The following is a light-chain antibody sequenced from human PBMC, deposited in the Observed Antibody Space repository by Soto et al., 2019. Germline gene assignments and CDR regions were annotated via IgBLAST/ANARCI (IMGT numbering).Light chain of an antibody. V-gene: IGKV3-11*01. Sequence: EIVLTQSPATLSLSPGERATLSCRASQSVSRYLAWYQQKPGQAPRLLIYDASNMATGIPARFSGSGSGTDFTLTISSLEPGDFAVYYCQQRSNWPPFGQGTKLVI. CDR3: QQRSNWPP. CDR1: QSVSRY. CDR2: DAS. J-gene: IGKJ2*01.